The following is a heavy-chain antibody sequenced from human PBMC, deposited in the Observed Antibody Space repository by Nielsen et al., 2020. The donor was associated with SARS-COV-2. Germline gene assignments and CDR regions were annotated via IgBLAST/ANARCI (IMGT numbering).Heavy chain of an antibody. Sequence: GESLKISCAASGFTVSSNYMSWVRQAPGKGLEWASVIYSGGSTYYADSVKGRFTISRHNSKNTLYLQMNSLRAEDTAVYYCASIDILTGLDYWGQGTLVTVSS. D-gene: IGHD3-9*01. V-gene: IGHV3-53*04. CDR3: ASIDILTGLDY. CDR1: GFTVSSNY. CDR2: IYSGGST. J-gene: IGHJ4*02.